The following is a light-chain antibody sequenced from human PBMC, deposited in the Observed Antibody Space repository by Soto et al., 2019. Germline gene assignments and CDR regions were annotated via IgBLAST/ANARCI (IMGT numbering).Light chain of an antibody. CDR3: LQDYTYPFT. CDR1: QDIRKD. CDR2: GAS. Sequence: AIQMTQSPSSLSASVGDRVTITCRASQDIRKDLAWYQQKPGKPPKVLIYGASTLQSGVPSRFGGSRSGTDFTLTITSLQPEDFAAYYCLQDYTYPFTFGQGTKLDIK. V-gene: IGKV1-6*01. J-gene: IGKJ2*01.